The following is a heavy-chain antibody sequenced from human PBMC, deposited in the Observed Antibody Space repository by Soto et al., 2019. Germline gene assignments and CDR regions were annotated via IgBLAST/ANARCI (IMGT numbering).Heavy chain of an antibody. D-gene: IGHD2-8*01. Sequence: SETLSLTCTVSGGSISSGGYYWSWIRQHPGKGLEWIGYIYYSGSTYYNPSLKSRVTISVDTSENQFSLKLSSVTAADTAVYYCARARGYCTNGVCYRPWYFDLWGRGTLVTVSS. CDR3: ARARGYCTNGVCYRPWYFDL. J-gene: IGHJ2*01. CDR2: IYYSGST. CDR1: GGSISSGGYY. V-gene: IGHV4-31*03.